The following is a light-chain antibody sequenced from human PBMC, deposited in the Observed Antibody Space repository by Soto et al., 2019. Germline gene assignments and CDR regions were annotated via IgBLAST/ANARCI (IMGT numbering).Light chain of an antibody. V-gene: IGLV1-44*01. Sequence: QSVLTQSPSASGTPGQWVAISCSGSSSNIGSHTVNWYQQLPGTAPKLLIYSNNQRPSGVPDRFSGSKSGTSASLAIGGLQSEDEAHYYCAVRDDSLNGWVFGGGTKLIVL. CDR2: SNN. CDR1: SSNIGSHT. J-gene: IGLJ3*02. CDR3: AVRDDSLNGWV.